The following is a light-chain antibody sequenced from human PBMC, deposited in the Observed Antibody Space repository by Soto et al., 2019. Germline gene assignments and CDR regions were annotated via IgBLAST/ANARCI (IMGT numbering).Light chain of an antibody. J-gene: IGLJ3*02. CDR2: TDN. Sequence: QSVLTQPPSASGTPGQRVTISCSGSNSNIGRHTVNWYQQLPGTAPKLLIYTDNQRPSGVPDRFSDSKSGTSASLAISGLQSEDEAEYYCAAWDDSLQAWVFGGWTKVTVL. CDR3: AAWDDSLQAWV. V-gene: IGLV1-44*01. CDR1: NSNIGRHT.